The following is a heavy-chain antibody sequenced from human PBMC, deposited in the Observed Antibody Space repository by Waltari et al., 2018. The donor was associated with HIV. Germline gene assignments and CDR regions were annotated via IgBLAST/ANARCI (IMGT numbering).Heavy chain of an antibody. V-gene: IGHV3-9*01. CDR1: GFTFGNYD. J-gene: IGHJ6*02. CDR3: AKDMGIFYAYGMDV. Sequence: EAQLVESGGGSVQPGRSLSLSCAASGFTFGNYDMNWVRQAPGKALEWVAGISWNSGNIEYADSVKGRFTISRDNGKNSLYLQMNSLRSEDTGLYYCAKDMGIFYAYGMDVWGQGTAVTVSS. CDR2: ISWNSGNI. D-gene: IGHD2-8*01.